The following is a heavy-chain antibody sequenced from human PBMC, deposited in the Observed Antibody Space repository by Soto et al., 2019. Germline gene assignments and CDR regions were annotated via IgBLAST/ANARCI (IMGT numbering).Heavy chain of an antibody. CDR3: ARMGYYSRDY. D-gene: IGHD3-10*01. CDR2: IYYSGST. J-gene: IGHJ4*02. CDR1: GGSISSSSYY. Sequence: PSETLSLTCTVSGGSISSSSYYWGWIRQPPGKGLEWIGSIYYSGSTYYNPSLKSRVTISVDTPKNQFSLKLSSVTAADTAVYYCARMGYYSRDYWGQGTLVTVSS. V-gene: IGHV4-39*01.